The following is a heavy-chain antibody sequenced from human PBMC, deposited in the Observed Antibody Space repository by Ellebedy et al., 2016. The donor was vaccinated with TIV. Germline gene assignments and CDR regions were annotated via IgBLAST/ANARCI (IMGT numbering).Heavy chain of an antibody. CDR1: GFIFSSVA. V-gene: IGHV3-23*01. Sequence: PGGSLRLSCAASGFIFSSVAMTWVRQAPGKGLEYISTGSTNGATTYYEDSVNVRFTISRDNSKNILHLQMNSLRGDDTAMYFCTKEEASGNWYFDLWGRGTLVTVSS. CDR2: GSTNGATT. D-gene: IGHD1-1*01. CDR3: TKEEASGNWYFDL. J-gene: IGHJ2*01.